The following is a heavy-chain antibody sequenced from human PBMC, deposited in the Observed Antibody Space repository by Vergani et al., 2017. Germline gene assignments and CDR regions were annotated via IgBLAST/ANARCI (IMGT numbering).Heavy chain of an antibody. CDR2: IIPILGIA. D-gene: IGHD1-26*01. CDR3: ARGEMEPDYYYYYMDG. V-gene: IGHV1-69*04. J-gene: IGHJ6*03. CDR1: GGTFSRYA. Sequence: QVQLVQSGAEVKKPGSSVKVSCKASGGTFSRYAIRWVRQAPGQGLEWMGRIIPILGIANYAQKFQGRVTITADKSTSTAYMELSSLRAEDTAVYYCARGEMEPDYYYYYMDGGGKGTTVTVSS.